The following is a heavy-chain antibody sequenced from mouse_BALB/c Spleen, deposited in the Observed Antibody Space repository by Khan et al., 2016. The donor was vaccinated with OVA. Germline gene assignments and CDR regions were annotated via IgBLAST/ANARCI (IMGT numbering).Heavy chain of an antibody. D-gene: IGHD4-1*01. CDR3: ARGNWQSYYFDY. CDR2: INPHNGGT. CDR1: GYTFTNYV. J-gene: IGHJ2*01. V-gene: IGHV1S136*01. Sequence: EVQLQQSGPELVKPGTSVKMSCKASGYTFTNYVLHWVKQKPGQGLEWIGYINPHNGGTKYNEKFKGKATLASDKSSITAYMELSSLTSEDSAVYYCARGNWQSYYFDYWGQGTTLTLSS.